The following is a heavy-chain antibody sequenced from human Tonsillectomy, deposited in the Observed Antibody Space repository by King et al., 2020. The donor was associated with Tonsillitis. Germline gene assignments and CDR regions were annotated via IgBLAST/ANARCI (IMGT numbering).Heavy chain of an antibody. Sequence: VQLQESGPGLVKPSETLSLTCTVSGGSISSYYWSWIRQPAGKGLEWIGRIYTSGSTNYNPSLKSRVTMSVDTSKNQFSLKLGSVTAADTAVYYCARSGYCYGSGLNWFDPWGQGTLVTVSS. V-gene: IGHV4-4*07. J-gene: IGHJ5*02. CDR1: GGSISSYY. D-gene: IGHD5-18*01. CDR2: IYTSGST. CDR3: ARSGYCYGSGLNWFDP.